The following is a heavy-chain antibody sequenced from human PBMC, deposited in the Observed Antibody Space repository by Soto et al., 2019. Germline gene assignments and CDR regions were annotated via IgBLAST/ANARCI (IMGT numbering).Heavy chain of an antibody. D-gene: IGHD2-2*01. CDR3: ARGRVVPAGYYYYDMDV. CDR1: DGSFSGYY. V-gene: IGHV4-34*01. CDR2: INHSGST. J-gene: IGHJ6*03. Sequence: PSETLYLTCAVYDGSFSGYYGSWILQPPEKGLKWIGEINHSGSTNYNPSLKSRVTISVDTSKNQFSLKLSSVTAADTAVYYCARGRVVPAGYYYYDMDVWGKGTTVTVSS.